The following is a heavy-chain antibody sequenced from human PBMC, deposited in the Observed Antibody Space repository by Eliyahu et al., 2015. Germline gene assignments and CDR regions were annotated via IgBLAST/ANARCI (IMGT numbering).Heavy chain of an antibody. CDR2: IREDGSEE. D-gene: IGHD2-21*01. J-gene: IGHJ3*02. CDR3: ARDPANTATKLWGAFDI. V-gene: IGHV3-7*01. Sequence: EVQLVESGGGLVQPGGSLRLPCAASGFXFSTSWMTWVRQAPGKGLGWLANIREDGSEEYYIDSVKGRFTISRDNAKNLLFLQVNTLRAEDTAIYYCARDPANTATKLWGAFDIWGQGTMVTVSS. CDR1: GFXFSTSW.